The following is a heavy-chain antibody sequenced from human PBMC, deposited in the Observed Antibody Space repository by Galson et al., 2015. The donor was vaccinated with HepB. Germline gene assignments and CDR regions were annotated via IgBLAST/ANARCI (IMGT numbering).Heavy chain of an antibody. CDR3: AKAEGSVGATPCFDY. CDR2: ISGSGGST. J-gene: IGHJ4*02. V-gene: IGHV3-23*01. Sequence: SLRLSCAASGFTFSRYAMTWVRQAPGKGLEWVSAISGSGGSTYYADSVKGRFTISRDKSKNTLYLHMNGLRAEDTAVYHCAKAEGSVGATPCFDYWGQGTLVTVSS. CDR1: GFTFSRYA. D-gene: IGHD1-26*01.